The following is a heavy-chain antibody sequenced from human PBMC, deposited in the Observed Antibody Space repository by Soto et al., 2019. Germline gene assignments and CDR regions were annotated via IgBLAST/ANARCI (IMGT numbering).Heavy chain of an antibody. CDR2: FIPIFGTA. Sequence: QVQLVQSGAEVKKPGSSVKVSCKASGGTFSSYAITWVRQAPGQGLEWMGGFIPIFGTANNEKKFQGRVTITEDECTSTAYMGLSSLGSEDAAVYYCARANSSGWYSLGDYWGQGTLVTVSS. V-gene: IGHV1-69*01. CDR1: GGTFSSYA. D-gene: IGHD6-19*01. J-gene: IGHJ4*02. CDR3: ARANSSGWYSLGDY.